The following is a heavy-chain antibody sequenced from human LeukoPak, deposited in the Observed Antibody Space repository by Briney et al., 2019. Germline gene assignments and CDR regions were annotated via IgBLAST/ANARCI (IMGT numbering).Heavy chain of an antibody. V-gene: IGHV3-23*01. D-gene: IGHD6-19*01. CDR3: ARIGSGWYWDY. Sequence: PGGSLRLSCAASGFTFGSYAMSWVRQAPGEGLEWVSAISGSGGSTYYADSVKGRFTISRDNSKNTLYLQMNSLRAEDTAVYYCARIGSGWYWDYWGQGTLVTVSS. J-gene: IGHJ4*02. CDR2: ISGSGGST. CDR1: GFTFGSYA.